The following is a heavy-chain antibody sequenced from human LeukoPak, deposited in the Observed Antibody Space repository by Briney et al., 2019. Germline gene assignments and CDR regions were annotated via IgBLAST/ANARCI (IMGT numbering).Heavy chain of an antibody. CDR1: GFTFDDYA. J-gene: IGHJ4*02. V-gene: IGHV3-9*01. D-gene: IGHD6-6*01. Sequence: SGGSLRLSCAASGFTFDDYAMHWVRQAPGKGLEGVSGISWNSGSIGYADSVKGRFTISRDNAKNSLYLQMNSLRAEDTALYYCAKDFYSSSSFFDYWGQGTLVTVSS. CDR3: AKDFYSSSSFFDY. CDR2: ISWNSGSI.